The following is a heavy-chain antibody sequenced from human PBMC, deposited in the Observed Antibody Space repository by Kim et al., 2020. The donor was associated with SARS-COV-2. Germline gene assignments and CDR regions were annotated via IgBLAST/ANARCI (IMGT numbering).Heavy chain of an antibody. CDR1: GYSFTSYW. J-gene: IGHJ3*02. Sequence: GESLKISCKGSGYSFTSYWISWVRQMPGKGLEWMGRIDPSDSYTNYSPSFQGHVTISADKSISTAYLQWSSLKASDTAMYYCASEDSTYYYGSGKSDAFDIWGQRTMVTVSS. V-gene: IGHV5-10-1*01. D-gene: IGHD3-10*01. CDR2: IDPSDSYT. CDR3: ASEDSTYYYGSGKSDAFDI.